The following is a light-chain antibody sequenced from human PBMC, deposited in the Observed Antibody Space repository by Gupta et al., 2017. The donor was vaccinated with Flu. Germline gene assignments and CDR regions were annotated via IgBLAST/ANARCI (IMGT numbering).Light chain of an antibody. CDR2: AAS. CDR1: QSISSY. V-gene: IGKV1-39*01. J-gene: IGKJ2*01. Sequence: DIQMTQSPSSLSASVGDRVTITCRASQSISSYLNWYQQKPGKAPKLLIYAASSLQSGVPSRFSGSGSGTDFTLTISSRQPEDFATYYCQQRDSTPLTFGQGTKLEIK. CDR3: QQRDSTPLT.